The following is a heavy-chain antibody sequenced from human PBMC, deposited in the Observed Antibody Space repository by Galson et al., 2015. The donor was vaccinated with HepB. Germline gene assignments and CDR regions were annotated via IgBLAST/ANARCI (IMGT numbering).Heavy chain of an antibody. CDR2: IIPILGTA. CDR3: ARGYYGGHSDAFDI. CDR1: GGTFISYA. Sequence: SVKVSCKASGGTFISYALSWVRQAPGQGLEWVGGIIPILGTANYAQKLQGRVTIIADESTSTAYMELSSLRSDDTAVYYCARGYYGGHSDAFDIWGQGTMVTVSS. D-gene: IGHD4-23*01. V-gene: IGHV1-69*13. J-gene: IGHJ3*02.